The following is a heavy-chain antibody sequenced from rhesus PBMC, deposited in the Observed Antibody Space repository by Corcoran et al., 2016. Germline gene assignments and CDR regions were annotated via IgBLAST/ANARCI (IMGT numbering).Heavy chain of an antibody. Sequence: QVQLQESGPGVVKPSVTLSLTCAVSGGSLRDSYRWSGVRQPPGKGLEWIGYIYGSSTSTNYNPSLKSRVTISKDTSKNQFSLKLSSVTAADTAVYYCARDPRGRHYFDYWGQGVLVTVSS. CDR3: ARDPRGRHYFDY. CDR1: GGSLRDSYR. D-gene: IGHD3-34*01. J-gene: IGHJ4*01. V-gene: IGHV4S10*01. CDR2: IYGSSTST.